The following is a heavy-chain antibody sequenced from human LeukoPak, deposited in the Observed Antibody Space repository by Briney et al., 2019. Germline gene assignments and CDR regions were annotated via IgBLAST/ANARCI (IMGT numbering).Heavy chain of an antibody. Sequence: PSETLSLTCAVSGGSISSSGYYWGWIRQPPGKGLEWIGSIYYSGSTYYNPSLKSRVTISVDTSKNQFSLKLSSVTAADTAVYYCARRPYYYYDSSGSSYFDYWGQGTLVTLSS. CDR1: GGSISSSGYY. V-gene: IGHV4-39*01. J-gene: IGHJ4*02. CDR3: ARRPYYYYDSSGSSYFDY. CDR2: IYYSGST. D-gene: IGHD3-22*01.